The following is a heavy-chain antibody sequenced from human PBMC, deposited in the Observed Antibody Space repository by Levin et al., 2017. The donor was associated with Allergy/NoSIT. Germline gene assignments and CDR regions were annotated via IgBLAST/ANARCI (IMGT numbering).Heavy chain of an antibody. V-gene: IGHV4-39*01. CDR1: GGSISSSGYY. CDR3: ASELGYSSGWSYYFDY. Sequence: PSETLSLTCTVSGGSISSSGYYWGWIRQPPGKGLEWIGSIYYSGSTYYNPSLKSRVTISVDTSKNQFSLKLSSVTAADTAVYYCASELGYSSGWSYYFDYWGQGTLVTVSS. D-gene: IGHD6-19*01. CDR2: IYYSGST. J-gene: IGHJ4*02.